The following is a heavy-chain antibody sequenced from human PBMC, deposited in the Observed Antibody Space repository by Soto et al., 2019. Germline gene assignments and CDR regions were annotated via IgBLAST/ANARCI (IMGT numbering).Heavy chain of an antibody. CDR2: ISSSSSTI. CDR1: GFTFSSYS. CDR3: ASFIVPAARGYYYYGMDV. D-gene: IGHD2-2*01. J-gene: IGHJ6*02. Sequence: EVQLVESGGGLVQPGGSLRLSCAASGFTFSSYSMNWVRQAPGKGLEWVSYISSSSSTIYYADSVKGRFTISRDNAKNSLYLQMNSLRDEYTAVYYCASFIVPAARGYYYYGMDVWGQGTTVTVSS. V-gene: IGHV3-48*02.